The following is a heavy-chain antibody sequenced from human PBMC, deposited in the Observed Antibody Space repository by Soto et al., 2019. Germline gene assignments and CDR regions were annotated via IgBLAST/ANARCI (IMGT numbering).Heavy chain of an antibody. J-gene: IGHJ4*02. CDR2: IYYSGTTT. V-gene: IGHV4-61*01. Sequence: SETLSLTCTVSGDSVNNGRYYWTWIRQPPGKGLEWMGYIYYSGTTTNYNPSLKSRVTLSVDTSKNQFSLKLSSVTAADTAVYYCARLGGSYAVPHFDYWGQGTLVTVSS. D-gene: IGHD1-26*01. CDR1: GDSVNNGRYY. CDR3: ARLGGSYAVPHFDY.